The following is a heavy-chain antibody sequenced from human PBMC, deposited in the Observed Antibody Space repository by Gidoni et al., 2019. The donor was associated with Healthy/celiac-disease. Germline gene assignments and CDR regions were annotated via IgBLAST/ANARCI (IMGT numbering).Heavy chain of an antibody. V-gene: IGHV1-69*01. CDR2: IIPIFGTA. Sequence: QVQLVQSGAEVKKPGSSVNVSCKASGCTFSSYAISWVRQAPGQGFEWMGGIIPIFGTANYAQKFQGRVTITADESTSTAYMELSSLRSEDTAVYYCARVLVAQVDAFDIWGQGTMVTVSS. D-gene: IGHD2-15*01. CDR1: GCTFSSYA. J-gene: IGHJ3*02. CDR3: ARVLVAQVDAFDI.